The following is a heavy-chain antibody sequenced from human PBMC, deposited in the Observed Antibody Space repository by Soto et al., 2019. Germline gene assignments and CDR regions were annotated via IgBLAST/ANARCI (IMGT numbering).Heavy chain of an antibody. J-gene: IGHJ6*03. V-gene: IGHV4-59*01. Sequence: SETLSLTCTVSGGSISSYYWSWILQPPAKGLEWIGDIYYSGSTNYKPSLKSRVPISVDTSKNQFSLKLSPVTAADTAVYYCERHQPNYDFWSGYYPAYYYYYYMDVWGKGTTVTVSS. CDR1: GGSISSYY. CDR3: ERHQPNYDFWSGYYPAYYYYYYMDV. CDR2: IYYSGST. D-gene: IGHD3-3*01.